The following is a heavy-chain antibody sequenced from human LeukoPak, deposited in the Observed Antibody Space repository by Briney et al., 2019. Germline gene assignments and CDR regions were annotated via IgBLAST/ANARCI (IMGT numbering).Heavy chain of an antibody. CDR1: GFTLRNYD. D-gene: IGHD1-26*01. J-gene: IGHJ4*02. CDR3: CGSYFSGVGVY. Sequence: GGSLRLSCAASGFTLRNYDMTWVRPSPGKGVEWGSSIGGSSTRTYYVDPVKGRFTISRDNSKNTLYLQMSSLRAEDTATYYCCGSYFSGVGVYWGQGTLVTVSS. V-gene: IGHV3-23*01. CDR2: IGGSSTRT.